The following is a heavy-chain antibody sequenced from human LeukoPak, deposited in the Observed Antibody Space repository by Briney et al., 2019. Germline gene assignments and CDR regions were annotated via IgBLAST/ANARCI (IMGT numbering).Heavy chain of an antibody. CDR2: INYSGTT. D-gene: IGHD5-24*01. Sequence: TSETLSLTCTASGGSISSSGYYWGWIRQPPGKGLEWIASINYSGTTYYNPSLKSRVTISEDRSKNQFSLKLSSVTAADAAVYYCARLRDGRWLLEYWGQGTLVTVSS. V-gene: IGHV4-39*01. CDR3: ARLRDGRWLLEY. CDR1: GGSISSSGYY. J-gene: IGHJ4*02.